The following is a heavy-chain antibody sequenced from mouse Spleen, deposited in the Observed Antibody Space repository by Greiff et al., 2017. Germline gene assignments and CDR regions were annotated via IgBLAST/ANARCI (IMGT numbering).Heavy chain of an antibody. J-gene: IGHJ3*01. D-gene: IGHD2-2*01. CDR3: ARRGLRGAWFAY. CDR1: GFSLSTSGMG. V-gene: IGHV8-12*01. Sequence: QVTLKVSGPGILQPSQTLSLTCSFSGFSLSTSGMGVSWIRQPSGKGLEWLAHIYWDDDKRYNPSLKSRLTISKDTSSNQVFLKITSVDTADTATYYCARRGLRGAWFAYWGQGTLVTVSA. CDR2: IYWDDDK.